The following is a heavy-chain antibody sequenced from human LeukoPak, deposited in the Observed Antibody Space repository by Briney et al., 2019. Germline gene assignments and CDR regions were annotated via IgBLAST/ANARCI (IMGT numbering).Heavy chain of an antibody. CDR1: GFTFTTYS. V-gene: IGHV3-21*01. CDR2: ISSASSYI. J-gene: IGHJ3*02. D-gene: IGHD1-26*01. Sequence: GGSLRLSCAASGFTFTTYSMNWVRQAPGKGLEWVSSISSASSYIYYADSMKGRFTISRDNAKNSLFLQMSSLRAEDTAVYYCARDSGYAFDIWGQGTMVTVSS. CDR3: ARDSGYAFDI.